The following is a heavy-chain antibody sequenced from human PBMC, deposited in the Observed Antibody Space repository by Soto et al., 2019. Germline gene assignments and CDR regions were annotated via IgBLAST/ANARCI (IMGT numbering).Heavy chain of an antibody. CDR3: AKSPSFGGYIGGYFDY. V-gene: IGHV3-9*01. D-gene: IGHD1-26*01. Sequence: GGSLRLSCAASGFTFDDYAMHWVRQAPGKGLEWVPGISWNSGSIGYVDSVKGRFTISRDNAKNSLYLQMNSLRAEDTALYYCAKSPSFGGYIGGYFDYWGQGTLVTVSS. CDR2: ISWNSGSI. CDR1: GFTFDDYA. J-gene: IGHJ4*02.